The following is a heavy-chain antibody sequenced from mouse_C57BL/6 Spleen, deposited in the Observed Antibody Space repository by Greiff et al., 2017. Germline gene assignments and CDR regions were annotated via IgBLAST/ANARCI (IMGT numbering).Heavy chain of an antibody. V-gene: IGHV1-64*01. CDR2: IHPNSGST. Sequence: QVQLQQPGAELVKPGASVKLSCKASGYTFTSYWMHWVKQRPGQGLEWIGMIHPNSGSTNYNEKFKSKATLTVDKSSSTAYMQLSSLTSEDSAVYYCAIDSSGLYARDYWGQGTSVTVSS. CDR1: GYTFTSYW. CDR3: AIDSSGLYARDY. J-gene: IGHJ4*01. D-gene: IGHD3-2*02.